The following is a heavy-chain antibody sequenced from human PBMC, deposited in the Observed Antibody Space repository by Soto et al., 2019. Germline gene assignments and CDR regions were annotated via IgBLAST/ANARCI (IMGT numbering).Heavy chain of an antibody. Sequence: GGSLRLSCAASGFTFGSYAMHWVRQAPGKGLEWVAVISYDGSNKYYADSVKGRFTISRDNSKNTLYLQMNSLRAEDTAVYYCATDQDSSGYYVFDYWGQGTLVTVSS. V-gene: IGHV3-30-3*01. CDR3: ATDQDSSGYYVFDY. CDR1: GFTFGSYA. D-gene: IGHD3-22*01. CDR2: ISYDGSNK. J-gene: IGHJ4*02.